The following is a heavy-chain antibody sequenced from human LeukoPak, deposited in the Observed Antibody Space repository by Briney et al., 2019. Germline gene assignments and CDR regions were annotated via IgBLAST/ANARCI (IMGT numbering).Heavy chain of an antibody. CDR2: IRYDGSNK. D-gene: IGHD3-10*01. CDR3: AEDTDKGNYYFDY. J-gene: IGHJ4*02. CDR1: GFTFSSYG. Sequence: PGGSLRLSCAASGFTFSSYGMHWVRQAPGKGLEWVAFIRYDGSNKDYADSVKGRFTISRDNSKNTLYLQMNSLRAEDTAVYYCAEDTDKGNYYFDYWGQGTLVTVSS. V-gene: IGHV3-30*02.